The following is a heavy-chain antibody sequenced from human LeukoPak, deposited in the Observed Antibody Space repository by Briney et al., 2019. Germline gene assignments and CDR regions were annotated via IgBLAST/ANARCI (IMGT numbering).Heavy chain of an antibody. J-gene: IGHJ4*02. CDR3: ARLPLNYGDYVDY. D-gene: IGHD4-17*01. CDR2: VYHSGRT. Sequence: SETLSLTXAVSGYSISSGYYWGWMRHPPGKGLECIGSVYHSGRTYYNPSLKSRVTISVDTSKNQFSLKLSSATAADTAVYYCARLPLNYGDYVDYWGQGTLVTVSS. CDR1: GYSISSGYY. V-gene: IGHV4-38-2*01.